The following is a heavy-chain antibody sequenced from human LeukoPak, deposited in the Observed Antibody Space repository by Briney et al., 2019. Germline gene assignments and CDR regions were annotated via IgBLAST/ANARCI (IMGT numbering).Heavy chain of an antibody. V-gene: IGHV1-18*01. Sequence: ASVKVSCKASGYTFTSYGISWVRQAPGQGLAWMGWISAYNGNTNYAQKLQGRVTMTTDTSTSTAYMELRSLRSDDTAVYYCARDPRSSGWYVVYYYYGMDVWGQGTTVTVSS. CDR2: ISAYNGNT. CDR1: GYTFTSYG. CDR3: ARDPRSSGWYVVYYYYGMDV. D-gene: IGHD6-19*01. J-gene: IGHJ6*02.